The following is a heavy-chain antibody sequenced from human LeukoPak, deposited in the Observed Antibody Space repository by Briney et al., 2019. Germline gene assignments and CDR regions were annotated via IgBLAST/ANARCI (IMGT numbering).Heavy chain of an antibody. CDR2: IPYDGSNK. CDR3: ARELAVAFDY. CDR1: GFTFSSYA. D-gene: IGHD6-19*01. J-gene: IGHJ4*02. Sequence: GGSLRLSCAASGFTFSSYAMHWVRQAPGKGLEWVAVIPYDGSNKYYADSVKGRFTISRDNSKNTLYLQMNSLRAEDTAVYYCARELAVAFDYWGQGTLVTVSS. V-gene: IGHV3-30-3*01.